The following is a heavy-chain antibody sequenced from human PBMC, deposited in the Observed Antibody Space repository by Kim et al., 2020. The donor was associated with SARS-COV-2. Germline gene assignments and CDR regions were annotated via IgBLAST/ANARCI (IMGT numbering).Heavy chain of an antibody. Sequence: KFKGRVTMTRDTSTSTVYMELSSLRSEDTAVYYCARDIAAAGWPQYYFDYWGQGTLVTVSS. J-gene: IGHJ4*02. V-gene: IGHV1-46*01. CDR3: ARDIAAAGWPQYYFDY. D-gene: IGHD6-13*01.